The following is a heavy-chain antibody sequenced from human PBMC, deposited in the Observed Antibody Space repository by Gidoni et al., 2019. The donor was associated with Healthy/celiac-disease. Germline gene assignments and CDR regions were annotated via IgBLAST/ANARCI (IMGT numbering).Heavy chain of an antibody. CDR1: GGSSSRSSYY. Sequence: QLQLPESGPGLLKPSGTLSLTCTVSGGSSSRSSYYWGWIRQHPGKGLEWIGSIYYSGSTYYNPSLKSRVNISVDTAKNQFSLKLSSVTAADTAVYYCLIAAAVFDYWGQGTLVTVSS. V-gene: IGHV4-39*01. D-gene: IGHD6-13*01. CDR3: LIAAAVFDY. J-gene: IGHJ4*02. CDR2: IYYSGST.